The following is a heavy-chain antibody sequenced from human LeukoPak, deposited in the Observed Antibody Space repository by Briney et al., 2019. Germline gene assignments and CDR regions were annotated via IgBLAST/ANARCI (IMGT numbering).Heavy chain of an antibody. J-gene: IGHJ6*03. CDR2: MNPNSGNT. Sequence: ASVKVSCKASGYTFTSYDINWVRQATGQGLEWMGWMNPNSGNTGYARKFQGRVTMTRNTSISTAYMELSSLRSEDTAVYYCARFGRVPRYYYYCMDVWGKGTTVTVSS. D-gene: IGHD3-10*01. CDR3: ARFGRVPRYYYYCMDV. CDR1: GYTFTSYD. V-gene: IGHV1-8*01.